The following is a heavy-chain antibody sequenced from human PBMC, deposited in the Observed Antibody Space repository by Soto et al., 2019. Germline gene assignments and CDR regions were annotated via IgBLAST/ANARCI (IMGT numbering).Heavy chain of an antibody. J-gene: IGHJ4*02. Sequence: PGGSLRLSCATSGFPFSCYAMSWVRQAPGKGLEWVSAISGSGGSTYYADAVKGRFTISRDNSKNTLYLQMNSLRAEDTAVYYCAKRVGANPYWGQGTLVTVS. CDR1: GFPFSCYA. CDR2: ISGSGGST. CDR3: AKRVGANPY. D-gene: IGHD3-16*01. V-gene: IGHV3-23*01.